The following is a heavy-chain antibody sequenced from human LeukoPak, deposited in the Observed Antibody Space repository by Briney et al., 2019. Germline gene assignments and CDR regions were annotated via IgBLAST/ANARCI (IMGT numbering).Heavy chain of an antibody. CDR2: ISHSGSP. V-gene: IGHV4-30-2*01. CDR3: ARGLDY. Sequence: SETLSLTCTVSGDSITSGNYYWSWIRQPPGMGLEWIGYISHSGSPYYNPSLRSRVTVSVDKSKNQFSLKLSSVTAADTAVYYCARGLDYWGQGTLVTVSS. J-gene: IGHJ4*02. CDR1: GDSITSGNYY.